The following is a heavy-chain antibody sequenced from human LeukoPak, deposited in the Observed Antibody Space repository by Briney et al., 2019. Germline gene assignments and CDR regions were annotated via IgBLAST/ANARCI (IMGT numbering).Heavy chain of an antibody. CDR2: ISGGGSGT. J-gene: IGHJ3*02. V-gene: IGHV3-23*01. Sequence: GGSLPRSYAPSGFTFSSYAMSWVRQAPGKGLEWVAVISGGGSGTYYADSVRGRFTISRDNSKNTVYLQMNSLRAEDTAIYYCAKAVGSSGYFSRDAFDIWGQGTMVTVSS. D-gene: IGHD3-22*01. CDR1: GFTFSSYA. CDR3: AKAVGSSGYFSRDAFDI.